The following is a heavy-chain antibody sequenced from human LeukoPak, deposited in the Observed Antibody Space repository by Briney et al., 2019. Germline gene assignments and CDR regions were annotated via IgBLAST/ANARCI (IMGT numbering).Heavy chain of an antibody. CDR2: IIPIFGTA. Sequence: ASVKVSCKVSGSSYAINWVRQAPGQGLEWMGGIIPIFGTANYAQKFQGRVTITADESTSTAYMELSSLRSEDTAVYYCARDYYDSSGPLVYWGQGTLVTVSS. CDR3: ARDYYDSSGPLVY. J-gene: IGHJ4*02. CDR1: GSSYA. V-gene: IGHV1-69*13. D-gene: IGHD3-22*01.